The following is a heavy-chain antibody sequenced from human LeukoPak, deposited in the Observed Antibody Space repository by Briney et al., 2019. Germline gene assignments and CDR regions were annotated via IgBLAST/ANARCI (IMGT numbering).Heavy chain of an antibody. D-gene: IGHD3-9*01. CDR3: ARKYYGILTGYYSGGSWFDP. CDR2: INHSGST. CDR1: GGSFSGYY. Sequence: SETLSLTCAVYGGSFSGYYWSWIRQPPGKGLEWIGEINHSGSTNYNPSLKSRVTISVDTSKNQFSLKLSSVTAADTAVYYCARKYYGILTGYYSGGSWFDPWGQGTLVTVSS. J-gene: IGHJ5*02. V-gene: IGHV4-34*01.